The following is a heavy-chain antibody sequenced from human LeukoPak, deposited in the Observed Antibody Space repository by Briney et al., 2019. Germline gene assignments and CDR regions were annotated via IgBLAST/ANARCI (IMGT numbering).Heavy chain of an antibody. CDR3: ARVRTRVISRVGYFDY. CDR2: ISSSSSYI. J-gene: IGHJ4*02. CDR1: GFTFSSYW. Sequence: PGGSLRLSCVASGFTFSSYWMSWVRQAPGKGLEWVSSISSSSSYIYYADSVKGRFTISRDNAKNSLYLQMNSLRAEDTAVYYCARVRTRVISRVGYFDYWGQGTLVTVSS. D-gene: IGHD3-22*01. V-gene: IGHV3-21*01.